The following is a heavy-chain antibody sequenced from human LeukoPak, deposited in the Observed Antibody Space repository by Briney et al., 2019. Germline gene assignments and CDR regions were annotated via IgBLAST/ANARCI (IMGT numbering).Heavy chain of an antibody. CDR1: GYTFTGYY. V-gene: IGHV1-2*02. CDR3: ARVRFSGSWTNYFDY. CDR2: INPNSGGT. Sequence: ASVKVSCKASGYTFTGYYMHWVRQAPGQGLEWMGWINPNSGGTNYAQKFQGRVTMTRDTSISTAYMELSRLRSDDTAVYYCARVRFSGSWTNYFDYWGQGTLVTVSS. D-gene: IGHD6-13*01. J-gene: IGHJ4*02.